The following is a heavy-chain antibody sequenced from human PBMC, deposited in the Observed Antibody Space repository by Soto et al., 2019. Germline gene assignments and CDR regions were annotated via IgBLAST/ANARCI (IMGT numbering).Heavy chain of an antibody. CDR2: ISGSGRST. D-gene: IGHD2-2*01. Sequence: EAQLLESGGGLVQPGGSLGLSCAASGFTFNNYAMSWVRRAPGKGLEWVSAISGSGRSTYYADSVKGRFTISRDTSRNTVFLQLNSLRGGDTAVYYCAKDDAPAAPSTLDNWGRGTLVTVSS. CDR1: GFTFNNYA. J-gene: IGHJ4*02. CDR3: AKDDAPAAPSTLDN. V-gene: IGHV3-23*01.